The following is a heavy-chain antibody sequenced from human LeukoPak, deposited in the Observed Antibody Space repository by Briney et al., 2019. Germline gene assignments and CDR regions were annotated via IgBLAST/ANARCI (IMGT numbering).Heavy chain of an antibody. CDR1: GFTFSSYA. J-gene: IGHJ4*02. CDR2: ISGSGGST. V-gene: IGHV3-23*01. CDR3: AKGADSSSFDY. Sequence: GGSLRLSCASSGFTFSSYAMSWVRQAPGKGREWGSAISGSGGSTYYADSVKGRFTISRDNSKNTLYLQMNSLRAEDTAVYYCAKGADSSSFDYWGQGTLVTVSS. D-gene: IGHD6-13*01.